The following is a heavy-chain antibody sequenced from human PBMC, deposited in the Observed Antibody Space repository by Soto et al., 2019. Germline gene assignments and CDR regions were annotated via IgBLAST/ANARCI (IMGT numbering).Heavy chain of an antibody. D-gene: IGHD3-10*01. CDR2: INAGNGNT. J-gene: IGHJ5*02. CDR1: GYTFTSYA. CDR3: AKDSNPFREGALLFAP. Sequence: ASVKVSCKASGYTFTSYAMHWVRQAPGQRLEWMGWINAGNGNTKYSQKFQGRVTITRDTSASTAYMELSSLRSEDTAVYYCAKDSNPFREGALLFAPLGQGTLVTVSS. V-gene: IGHV1-3*01.